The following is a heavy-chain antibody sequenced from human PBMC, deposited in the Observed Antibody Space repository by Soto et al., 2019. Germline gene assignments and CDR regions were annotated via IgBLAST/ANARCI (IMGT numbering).Heavy chain of an antibody. D-gene: IGHD3-10*01. Sequence: QVQLVQSGAEVKKPGSSVKVSCKASGGTFNDYIINWVRQSPGQGLERMGGIFPVFGTINYSRKFKGRVKITADKSTSTAYMELSSLKSEDTGVYYCARDRVDSPPVWGQGTTVTVSS. CDR3: ARDRVDSPPV. CDR1: GGTFNDYI. CDR2: IFPVFGTI. J-gene: IGHJ6*02. V-gene: IGHV1-69*06.